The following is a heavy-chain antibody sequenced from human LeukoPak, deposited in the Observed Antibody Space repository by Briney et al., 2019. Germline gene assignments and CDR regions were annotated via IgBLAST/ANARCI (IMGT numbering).Heavy chain of an antibody. J-gene: IGHJ4*02. CDR1: GGSISIYY. CDR3: ARGYSSSWSLDY. D-gene: IGHD6-13*01. CDR2: IYTSGNT. Sequence: SETLSLTCTVAGGSISIYYWTWIRQPAGKVLEWIGRIYTSGNTNYNPSLKSRVTISVDKSKNQFSLKLSSVTAADTAVYYCARGYSSSWSLDYWGQGTLVTVSS. V-gene: IGHV4-4*07.